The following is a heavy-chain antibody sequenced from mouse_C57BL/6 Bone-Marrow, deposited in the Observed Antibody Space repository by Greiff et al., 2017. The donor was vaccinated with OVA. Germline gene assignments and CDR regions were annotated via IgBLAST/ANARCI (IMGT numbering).Heavy chain of an antibody. D-gene: IGHD1-1*01. Sequence: EVKLMESGGGLVKPGGSLKLSCAASGFTFSDYGMHWVRQAPEKGLEWVAYISSGSSTIYYADTVKGRFTISRDNAKNTLFLQMTSLRSEDTAMYYCARPLYYGSSYPAWFAYWGQGTLVTVSA. CDR3: ARPLYYGSSYPAWFAY. CDR1: GFTFSDYG. V-gene: IGHV5-17*01. CDR2: ISSGSSTI. J-gene: IGHJ3*01.